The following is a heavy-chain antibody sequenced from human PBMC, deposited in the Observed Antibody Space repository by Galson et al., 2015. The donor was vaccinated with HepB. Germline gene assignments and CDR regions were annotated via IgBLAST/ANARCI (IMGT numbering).Heavy chain of an antibody. Sequence: SLRLSCAASGFTFSSYAMRWVRQAPGKGLEWVAVISYDGSNKYYADSVKGRFTISRDNSKNTLYLQMNSLRAEDTAVYYCARGPPGWSTGGEMDYWGQGTLVTVSS. J-gene: IGHJ4*02. V-gene: IGHV3-30-3*01. CDR2: ISYDGSNK. CDR1: GFTFSSYA. D-gene: IGHD3-16*01. CDR3: ARGPPGWSTGGEMDY.